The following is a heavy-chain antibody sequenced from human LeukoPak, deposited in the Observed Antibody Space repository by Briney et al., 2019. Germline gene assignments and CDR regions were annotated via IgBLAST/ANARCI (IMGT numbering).Heavy chain of an antibody. Sequence: GGSLRLSCAASGFTFSSYAMHWVGQAPGKGLEWVAVISYDGSNKYYADSVKGRFTISRDNSKNTLYLQMNSLRAEDTAVYYCARDYLFPGGYFDYWGQGTLVTVSS. CDR1: GFTFSSYA. V-gene: IGHV3-30*01. CDR2: ISYDGSNK. D-gene: IGHD3-16*01. CDR3: ARDYLFPGGYFDY. J-gene: IGHJ4*02.